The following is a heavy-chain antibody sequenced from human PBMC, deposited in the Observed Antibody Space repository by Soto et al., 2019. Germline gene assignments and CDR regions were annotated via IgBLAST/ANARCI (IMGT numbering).Heavy chain of an antibody. J-gene: IGHJ5*02. Sequence: QVQLVQSGAEVKRPGASVRISCKASGYTFTRYGIHWVRQAPGQRLEWMGWINAANGNTKNSEKLQGRVTITRDTSTSTAYVELSSLTSKDTAVYYCAREGPYRTNNGGFDPWGQGTLVTVSS. V-gene: IGHV1-3*01. CDR2: INAANGNT. CDR1: GYTFTRYG. CDR3: AREGPYRTNNGGFDP. D-gene: IGHD4-4*01.